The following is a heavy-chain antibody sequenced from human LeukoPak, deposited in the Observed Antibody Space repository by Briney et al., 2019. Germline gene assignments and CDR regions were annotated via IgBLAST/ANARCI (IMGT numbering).Heavy chain of an antibody. CDR2: FDPEDGET. CDR1: GYILTELS. Sequence: ASVKVSCKVSGYILTELSMHWVRQAPGKGLEWMGGFDPEDGETIYAQKFQGRVTMTEDTSTDTAYRELSSLRSEDTAVYYCARGRFITLDYYYYGMDVWGQGTTVTVSS. CDR3: ARGRFITLDYYYYGMDV. D-gene: IGHD3-10*01. V-gene: IGHV1-24*01. J-gene: IGHJ6*02.